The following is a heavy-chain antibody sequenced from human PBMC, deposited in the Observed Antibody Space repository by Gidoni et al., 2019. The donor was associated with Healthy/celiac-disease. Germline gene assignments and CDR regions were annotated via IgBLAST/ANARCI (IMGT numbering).Heavy chain of an antibody. CDR1: GGSFRGYY. Sequence: QVQLQQWGAGLLKPSATLSLTCAVYGGSFRGYYWSWIRQPPGKGLEWIGEINHSGSTNYNPSLKSRVTISVDTSKNQFSLKLSSVTAADTAVYYCARGGIAAAGILDNWFDPWGQGTLVTVSS. V-gene: IGHV4-34*01. CDR3: ARGGIAAAGILDNWFDP. D-gene: IGHD6-13*01. J-gene: IGHJ5*02. CDR2: INHSGST.